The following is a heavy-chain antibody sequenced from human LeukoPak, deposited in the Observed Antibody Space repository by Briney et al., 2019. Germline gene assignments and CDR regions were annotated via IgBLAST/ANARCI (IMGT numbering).Heavy chain of an antibody. CDR2: IYYSGST. CDR3: ARVGIISIFDY. D-gene: IGHD3-3*02. Sequence: SETLSLTCTVSGGSISSGDYYWSWIRQPPGKGLEWIGYIYYSGSTYYNPSLKSRVTISVDTSKNQFSLKLSSVTAADTAVYYCARVGIISIFDYWGQGTLVTVSS. V-gene: IGHV4-30-4*01. J-gene: IGHJ4*02. CDR1: GGSISSGDYY.